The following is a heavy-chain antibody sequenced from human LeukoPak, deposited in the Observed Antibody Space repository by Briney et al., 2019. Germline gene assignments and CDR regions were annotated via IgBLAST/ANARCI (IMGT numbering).Heavy chain of an antibody. CDR1: GYSFTSYW. CDR3: ARSDRILDV. J-gene: IGHJ6*02. CDR2: IDPSDSYT. D-gene: IGHD1-14*01. Sequence: GESLKISCKGPGYSFTSYWITWVRQMPGKGLECMGQIDPSDSYTNYRPSFQGHVTISADKSINTAYLQWSSLKASDTAIYYCARSDRILDVWGQGTTVTVSS. V-gene: IGHV5-10-1*01.